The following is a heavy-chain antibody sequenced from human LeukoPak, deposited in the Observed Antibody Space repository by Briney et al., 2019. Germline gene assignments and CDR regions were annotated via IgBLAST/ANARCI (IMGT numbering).Heavy chain of an antibody. CDR2: ISYDGSNK. Sequence: GGSLRPSCAASGFTFSSYAMHWVRQAPGKGLEWVAVISYDGSNKYYADSVKGRFTISRDNSKNALYLQMNSLRAEDTAVYYCARDSYQDYYGRFDPWGQGTLVTVSS. D-gene: IGHD3-10*01. V-gene: IGHV3-30-3*01. J-gene: IGHJ5*02. CDR1: GFTFSSYA. CDR3: ARDSYQDYYGRFDP.